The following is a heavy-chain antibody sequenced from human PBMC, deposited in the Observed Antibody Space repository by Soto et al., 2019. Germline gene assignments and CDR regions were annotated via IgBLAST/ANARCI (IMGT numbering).Heavy chain of an antibody. CDR3: TSDFYSSITIVRFGF. V-gene: IGHV3-15*07. Sequence: GGSLRLSCAASGFTFSNAWIKWVRQAPGKGLKWVGRVKNKTDGGTTDYAERVKGRFSISRDDSNNTVYLQMNSLKIEDMAVYYCTSDFYSSITIVRFGFWGHGTLVTVSS. J-gene: IGHJ4*01. D-gene: IGHD2-2*01. CDR1: GFTFSNAW. CDR2: VKNKTDGGTT.